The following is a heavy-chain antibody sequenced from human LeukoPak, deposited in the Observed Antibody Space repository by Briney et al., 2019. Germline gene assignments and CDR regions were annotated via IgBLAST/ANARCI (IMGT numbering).Heavy chain of an antibody. V-gene: IGHV1-46*01. CDR3: ARDHNWGPDY. CDR1: GYTFTSYY. Sequence: GESLKISCKASGYTFTSYYMHWVRQAPGQGLEWMGIISPSGGSTSYAQKFQGRVTMTRDTSTSTVYMDLSSLQSDDTAVYYCARDHNWGPDYWGQGTLVLVSS. J-gene: IGHJ4*02. CDR2: ISPSGGST. D-gene: IGHD7-27*01.